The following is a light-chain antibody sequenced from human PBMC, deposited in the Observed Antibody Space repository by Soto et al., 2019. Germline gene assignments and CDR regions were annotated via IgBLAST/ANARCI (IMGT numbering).Light chain of an antibody. Sequence: QSVLTQPPSASGTPGQRVTISCSGSGSNIGSQSVNWYQQLPGTAPKLLIHTNNQRPSGVPDRFSGSKSGTSASLAISGLQSEDEADYYCAAWDGSRDGGVFGGGTQLTVL. V-gene: IGLV1-44*01. CDR1: GSNIGSQS. CDR3: AAWDGSRDGGV. J-gene: IGLJ2*01. CDR2: TNN.